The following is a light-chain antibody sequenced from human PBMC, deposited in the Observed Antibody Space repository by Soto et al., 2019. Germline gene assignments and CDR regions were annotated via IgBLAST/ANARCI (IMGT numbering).Light chain of an antibody. J-gene: IGKJ1*01. Sequence: DIQMTQSPSTLSASVGDRVTITCRASQSISSWLAWYQQKPGKAPKLLIYDASSLESGVPSRFSGSGSGTEFTLTISSLQPDDFANYYCQQYNSYSGFGQGTKVEIK. CDR3: QQYNSYSG. V-gene: IGKV1-5*01. CDR1: QSISSW. CDR2: DAS.